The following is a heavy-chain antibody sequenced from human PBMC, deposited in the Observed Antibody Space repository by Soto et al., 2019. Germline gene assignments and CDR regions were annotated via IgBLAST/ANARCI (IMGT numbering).Heavy chain of an antibody. CDR3: ARVSWREKYGMDV. CDR2: ITFSGNTV. Sequence: QVQLVEPGGGLVKPGGSLRLSCAASGFTFSDSYISRIRQAPGKGLEWISYITFSGNTVYYADSLKGRFTISRDNAKNSLYLQMNRLRAEDTAVYYCARVSWREKYGMDVWGQGTTVTVSS. CDR1: GFTFSDSY. J-gene: IGHJ6*02. V-gene: IGHV3-11*01.